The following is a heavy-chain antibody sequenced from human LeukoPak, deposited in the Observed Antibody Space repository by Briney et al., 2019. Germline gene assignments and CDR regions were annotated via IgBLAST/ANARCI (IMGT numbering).Heavy chain of an antibody. J-gene: IGHJ3*02. D-gene: IGHD6-13*01. CDR3: ARMAAAGTRAFDI. CDR2: ISSSSSYI. CDR1: GFTFSSYS. V-gene: IGHV3-21*01. Sequence: PGGSLRLSCAASGFTFSSYSMNWVRQAPGKGLEWVSSISSSSSYIYYADSVKGRFTIPRDNAKNSLYLQMNSLRAEDTAVYYCARMAAAGTRAFDIWGQGTMVTVSS.